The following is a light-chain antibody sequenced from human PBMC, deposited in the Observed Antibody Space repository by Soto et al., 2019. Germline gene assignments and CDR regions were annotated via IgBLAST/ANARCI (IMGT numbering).Light chain of an antibody. Sequence: DIQMTQSPSSVSASVGDRVTITCRASQGIYNWLAWYLQKPGKAPKLLISAVSNLQSGVPSRFSGSGYGTDFTLTISSLQPEDFATYYCQQANTFPLTLGPGTKVDIK. CDR2: AVS. CDR3: QQANTFPLT. V-gene: IGKV1D-12*01. J-gene: IGKJ3*01. CDR1: QGIYNW.